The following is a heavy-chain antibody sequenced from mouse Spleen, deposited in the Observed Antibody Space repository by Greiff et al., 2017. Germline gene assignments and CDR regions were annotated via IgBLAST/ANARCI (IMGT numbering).Heavy chain of an antibody. Sequence: EVKLMESGPGLVKPSQSLSLTCSVTGYSITSGYYWNWIRQFPGNKLEWMGYISYDGSNNYNPSLKNRISITRDTSKNQFFLKLNSVTTEDTATYYCARGDYSYYSYDVGAMDYWGQGTSVTVSS. D-gene: IGHD2-12*01. V-gene: IGHV3-6*01. CDR2: ISYDGSN. CDR3: ARGDYSYYSYDVGAMDY. CDR1: GYSITSGYY. J-gene: IGHJ4*01.